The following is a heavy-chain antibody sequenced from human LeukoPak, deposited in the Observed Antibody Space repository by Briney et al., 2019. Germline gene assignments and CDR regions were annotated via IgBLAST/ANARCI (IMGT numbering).Heavy chain of an antibody. D-gene: IGHD6-19*01. Sequence: GASVKVSCKASGYTFTGYYMHWVRQAPGQGLEWMGWINPNSGGTNYAQKFQGRVTMTRDTSISTAYMELSRLRSGDTAVYYCARFAVHRRLAVAGQFGLDYWGQGTLVTVSS. CDR2: INPNSGGT. V-gene: IGHV1-2*02. CDR3: ARFAVHRRLAVAGQFGLDY. CDR1: GYTFTGYY. J-gene: IGHJ4*02.